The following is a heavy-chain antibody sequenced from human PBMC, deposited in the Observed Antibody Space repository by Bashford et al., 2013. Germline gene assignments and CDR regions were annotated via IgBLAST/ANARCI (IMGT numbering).Heavy chain of an antibody. CDR3: ASYYYDSSGN. CDR1: GGSFSGYY. Sequence: SETLSLTCAVYGGSFSGYYWSWIRQPPGKGLEWIGEINHSGSTNYNPSLKSRVTISVDTSKNQFSLKLSSVTAADTAVYYCASYYYDSSGNWGQGNPGHRLL. D-gene: IGHD3-22*01. CDR2: INHSGST. V-gene: IGHV4-34*01. J-gene: IGHJ4*02.